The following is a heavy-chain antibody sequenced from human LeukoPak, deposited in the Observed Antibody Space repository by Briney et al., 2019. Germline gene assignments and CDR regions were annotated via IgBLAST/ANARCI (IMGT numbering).Heavy chain of an antibody. CDR1: GYTFTNYY. Sequence: GASVKVSCKASGYTFTNYYIHWVRQAPGQGLEWMGIINPSGGSTSYTQKFQGRVTMTRDTSTSTVYMELSSLRSEDTAMYYCARDSSYCSSTSCYTTGEGFDYWGQGTLVTVSS. J-gene: IGHJ4*02. D-gene: IGHD2-2*02. CDR3: ARDSSYCSSTSCYTTGEGFDY. CDR2: INPSGGST. V-gene: IGHV1-46*01.